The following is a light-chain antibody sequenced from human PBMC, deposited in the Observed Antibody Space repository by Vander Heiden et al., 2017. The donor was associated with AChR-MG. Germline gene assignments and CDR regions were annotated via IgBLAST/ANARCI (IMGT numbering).Light chain of an antibody. CDR2: ENN. CDR1: SSNIGNNY. J-gene: IGLJ3*02. V-gene: IGLV1-51*02. CDR3: GTWDSSLSAGV. Sequence: QSVLTPPPSVSAAPGQQVTISCSGSSSNIGNNYVSWYQQLPGTAPKLLIYENNKRPSGIPDRFSGSKSGTSATLGITGLQTGDEADYYCGTWDSSLSAGVFGGGTKLTVL.